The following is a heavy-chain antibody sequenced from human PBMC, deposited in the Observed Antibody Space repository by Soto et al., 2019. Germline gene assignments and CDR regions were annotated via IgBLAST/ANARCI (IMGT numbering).Heavy chain of an antibody. D-gene: IGHD3-10*01. V-gene: IGHV3-23*01. Sequence: PGGSLRLSCAASGFTFSSYAMSWVRQAPGKGLEWVSAISGSGGSTYYADSVKGRFTISRDNSKNTLYLQMNSLRAEDTGTYYCATRDYLSGPDPDYWGQGTLVTVSS. CDR2: ISGSGGST. CDR1: GFTFSSYA. J-gene: IGHJ4*02. CDR3: ATRDYLSGPDPDY.